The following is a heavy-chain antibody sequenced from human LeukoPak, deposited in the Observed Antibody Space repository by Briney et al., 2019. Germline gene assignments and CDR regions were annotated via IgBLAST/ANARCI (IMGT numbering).Heavy chain of an antibody. D-gene: IGHD3-10*01. V-gene: IGHV3-23*01. CDR3: ARVEGFGELLSQIDY. CDR1: GFTFSDYA. CDR2: ITSSGGTT. Sequence: GGSLRLSCAASGFTFSDYAMSWVRQVPGKGLECISFITSSGGTTHYADSVMGRFTISRDNSKNTLYLQMNSLRAEDTAVYFCARVEGFGELLSQIDYWGQGTLVTVSS. J-gene: IGHJ4*02.